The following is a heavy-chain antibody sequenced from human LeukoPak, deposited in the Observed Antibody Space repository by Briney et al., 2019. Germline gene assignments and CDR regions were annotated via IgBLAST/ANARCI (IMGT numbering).Heavy chain of an antibody. CDR1: GYTFTSYY. Sequence: GASVKVSCKASGYTFTSYYMHWVRQAPGQGLEWVGWINPNSGGTNYAQKFQGRVTMTRDTSISTAYMELSRLRSDDTAVYYCARDLQHSELELVNYWGQGTLVTVSS. CDR3: ARDLQHSELELVNY. CDR2: INPNSGGT. J-gene: IGHJ4*02. V-gene: IGHV1-2*02. D-gene: IGHD1-7*01.